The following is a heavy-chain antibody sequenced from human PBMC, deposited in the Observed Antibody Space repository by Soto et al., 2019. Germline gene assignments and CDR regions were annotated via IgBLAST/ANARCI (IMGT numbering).Heavy chain of an antibody. Sequence: GASVKVSCKASGYTFTSYGISWVRQAPGQGLEWMGLITAYNGQKTYAQKFQGRVTMTTDTSTSTAYIELRTLRSDDTAVYYCARDRHFASGGANWFDPWGQGTLVTVSS. CDR2: ITAYNGQK. J-gene: IGHJ5*02. CDR3: ARDRHFASGGANWFDP. D-gene: IGHD3-10*01. CDR1: GYTFTSYG. V-gene: IGHV1-18*01.